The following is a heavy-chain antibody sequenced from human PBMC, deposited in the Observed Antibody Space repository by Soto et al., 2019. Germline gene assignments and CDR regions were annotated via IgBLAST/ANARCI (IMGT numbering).Heavy chain of an antibody. CDR1: HGSISTNGHY. CDR2: IYYTGNS. Sequence: QVQLQESGPELVKSSQTLSLTCTVSHGSISTNGHYWTWIRQRPGKGLEWIAYIYYTGNSYYNPSLKSRLTISIDTSKNQFSLTLRSVTAADTAVYYCAREQWGFDSWGQGTLVTVSS. V-gene: IGHV4-31*03. CDR3: AREQWGFDS. J-gene: IGHJ4*02. D-gene: IGHD6-19*01.